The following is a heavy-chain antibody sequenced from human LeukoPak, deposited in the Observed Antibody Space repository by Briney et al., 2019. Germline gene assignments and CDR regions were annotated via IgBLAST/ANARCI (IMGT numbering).Heavy chain of an antibody. V-gene: IGHV3-30*04. J-gene: IGHJ4*02. Sequence: GRSLRLSCAASGFTFNNYAMHWVRQAPGKGLEWVAVISYDGSNKYYADSVKGRFTISRDNSKNTLYLRMNSLRAEDTAVYYCARAMWIQLCMGYWGQGTLVTVSS. D-gene: IGHD5-18*01. CDR1: GFTFNNYA. CDR3: ARAMWIQLCMGY. CDR2: ISYDGSNK.